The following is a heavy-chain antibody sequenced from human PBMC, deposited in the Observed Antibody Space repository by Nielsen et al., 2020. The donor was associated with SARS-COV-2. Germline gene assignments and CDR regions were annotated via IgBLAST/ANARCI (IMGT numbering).Heavy chain of an antibody. CDR1: GYTFKNYW. CDR2: IDPSDSYI. Sequence: GESLRLSCKGSGYTFKNYWIVWVRQMPGKGPEWMGRIDPSDSYINYSPSFQGHVTISADKSISTAYLQWSSLKASDTAMYYCARHSNYYGSGTMSGWFDPWGQGTLVTVSS. J-gene: IGHJ5*02. D-gene: IGHD3-10*01. CDR3: ARHSNYYGSGTMSGWFDP. V-gene: IGHV5-10-1*01.